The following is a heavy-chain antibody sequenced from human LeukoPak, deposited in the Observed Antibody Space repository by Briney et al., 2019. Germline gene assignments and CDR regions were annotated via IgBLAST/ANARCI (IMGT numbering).Heavy chain of an antibody. D-gene: IGHD2/OR15-2a*01. J-gene: IGHJ4*02. CDR1: GFTFSNYA. Sequence: QPGGSLRLSCSASGFTFSNYAMRWVRQAPGKGLEYVSAIGTNGRRTYYADSVKGRFTISRDNPKNTLFLQMDSLRAEDTAVYYCAKGQGNPSYCDWWGQGTLVTVSS. CDR3: AKGQGNPSYCDW. CDR2: IGTNGRRT. V-gene: IGHV3-64*04.